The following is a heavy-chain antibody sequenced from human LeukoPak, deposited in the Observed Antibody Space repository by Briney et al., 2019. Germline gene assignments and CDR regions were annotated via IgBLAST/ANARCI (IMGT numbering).Heavy chain of an antibody. J-gene: IGHJ5*02. CDR2: IYISGST. D-gene: IGHD6-13*01. CDR3: ATGDPSSSWYDP. V-gene: IGHV4-61*02. CDR1: GGSISSGSYY. Sequence: SQTLSLTCTVSGGSISSGSYYWSWIRQPAGKGLEWIGRIYISGSTNYSPSLKSRVTISVDTSKNQFSLKLSSVSAADTAVYYCATGDPSSSWYDPWGQGTLVTVSS.